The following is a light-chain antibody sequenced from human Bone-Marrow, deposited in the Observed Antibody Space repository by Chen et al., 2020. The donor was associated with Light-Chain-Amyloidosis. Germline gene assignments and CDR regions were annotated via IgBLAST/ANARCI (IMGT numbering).Light chain of an antibody. Sequence: SYVLTHPSSVSVAPGQTATIDCGGNNIGSTSVQWYQQTPCQAPLLVVSDDSDRPSGIPERLSGSNSGNTATLTISRVEAGDEADYYCQVWDRSSDRPVFGGGTKLTVL. J-gene: IGLJ3*02. V-gene: IGLV3-21*02. CDR3: QVWDRSSDRPV. CDR1: NIGSTS. CDR2: DDS.